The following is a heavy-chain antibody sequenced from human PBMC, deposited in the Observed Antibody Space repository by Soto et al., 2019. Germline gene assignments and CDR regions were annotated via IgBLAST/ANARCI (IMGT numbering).Heavy chain of an antibody. CDR1: GDTFNKCT. Sequence: QVQLVQSGAEVKEPGSTVKVSCKVSGDTFNKCTINWVRQTPGQGLEWMAGIIPIYGTANYALKFHDRIKVTADESTATAYMELKSLTSEDTAIYYCARDGHGYNYWYFDLWGRGTLITVSS. D-gene: IGHD5-12*01. CDR2: IIPIYGTA. J-gene: IGHJ2*01. CDR3: ARDGHGYNYWYFDL. V-gene: IGHV1-69*01.